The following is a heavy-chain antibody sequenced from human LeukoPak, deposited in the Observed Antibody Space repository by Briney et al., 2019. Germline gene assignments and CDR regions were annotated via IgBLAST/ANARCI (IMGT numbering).Heavy chain of an antibody. V-gene: IGHV3-48*02. D-gene: IGHD3-16*02. J-gene: IGHJ4*02. CDR1: GXTFSSYS. Sequence: GGSLRLSCPASGXTFSSYSMNWVRQAPGKGLEWVSYSSSSSSTIYYADSVKGRFTISRDNAKNSLYLQMNSLRDEDTAVYSCARASDYVWGSYRPFDYWGQGTLVTVSS. CDR2: SSSSSSTI. CDR3: ARASDYVWGSYRPFDY.